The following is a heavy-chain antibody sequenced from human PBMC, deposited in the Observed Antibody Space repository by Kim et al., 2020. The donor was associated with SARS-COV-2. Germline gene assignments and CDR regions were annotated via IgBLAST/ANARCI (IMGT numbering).Heavy chain of an antibody. CDR1: GFTFSSYG. V-gene: IGHV3-33*01. CDR2: IWYDGSNK. D-gene: IGHD7-27*01. Sequence: GGSLRLSCAASGFTFSSYGMHWVRQAPGKGLEWVAVIWYDGSNKYYADSVKGRFTISRDNSKNTLYLQMNSLRAEDTAVYYCARMNWGSAGREFDYWGQGTLVTVSS. CDR3: ARMNWGSAGREFDY. J-gene: IGHJ4*02.